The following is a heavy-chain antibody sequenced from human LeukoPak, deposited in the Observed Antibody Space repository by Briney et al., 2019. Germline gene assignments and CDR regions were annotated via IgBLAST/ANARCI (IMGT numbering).Heavy chain of an antibody. D-gene: IGHD3-22*01. V-gene: IGHV3-7*01. CDR3: ATEDYYAKPQRDY. J-gene: IGHJ4*02. CDR1: GFTFSSYW. CDR2: IKQDGSEK. Sequence: GGSLRLSCAASGFTFSSYWMSWVRQAPGKGLEWVANIKQDGSEKYYVDSVKGRFTISRDNAKNSLYLQMNSLRAEDTAVYYCATEDYYAKPQRDYWGQGTLVTVSS.